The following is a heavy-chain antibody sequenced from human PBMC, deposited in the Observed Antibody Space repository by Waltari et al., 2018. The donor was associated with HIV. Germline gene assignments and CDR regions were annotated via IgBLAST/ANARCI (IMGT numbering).Heavy chain of an antibody. CDR3: ARVVSGDSGSSWCDP. V-gene: IGHV4-4*02. J-gene: IGHJ5*02. D-gene: IGHD2-15*01. CDR2: KYHSGGT. Sequence: QVQLQESGPGLVKPSETLSLTFAFSGGSITTHNWWTWFRQPPGKGMEWNGGKYHSGGTNYSSSLKSRDTISIDKSKNPCALNLRCVTAADTAVYYCARVVSGDSGSSWCDPGGQGTLVTVSS. CDR1: GGSITTHNW.